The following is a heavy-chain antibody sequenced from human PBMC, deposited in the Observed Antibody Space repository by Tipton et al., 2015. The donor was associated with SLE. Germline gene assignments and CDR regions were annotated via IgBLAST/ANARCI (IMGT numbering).Heavy chain of an antibody. CDR3: ARADGSYFYYFMDV. J-gene: IGHJ6*03. Sequence: TLSLTCTVSGSSISNGFHWGWIRQPPGKGLEWIGDASYSGRPNFNPSLKSRVTVSVDPSKNQFSLRLSSVTAADSAVYYCARADGSYFYYFMDVWGKGTTVTVSS. V-gene: IGHV4-61*01. D-gene: IGHD3-10*01. CDR1: GSSISNGFH. CDR2: ASYSGRP.